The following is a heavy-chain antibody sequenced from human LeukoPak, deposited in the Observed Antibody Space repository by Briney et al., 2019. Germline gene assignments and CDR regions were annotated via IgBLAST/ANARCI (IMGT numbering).Heavy chain of an antibody. J-gene: IGHJ5*02. CDR1: GYSFASYW. D-gene: IGHD6-13*01. CDR2: FYPGGSDT. CDR3: ARRLTAAGGRKRYKLFDP. Sequence: GESLKISCNGSGYSFASYWIGLVRQMPGKGLEWMGIFYPGGSDTRYSPSFQGQVTISADKSISTAYLQWSSLKASDTAMYYCARRLTAAGGRKRYKLFDPWGQGTLVTVSS. V-gene: IGHV5-51*01.